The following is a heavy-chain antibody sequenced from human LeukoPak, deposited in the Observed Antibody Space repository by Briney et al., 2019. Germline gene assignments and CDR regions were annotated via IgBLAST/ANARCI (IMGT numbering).Heavy chain of an antibody. CDR3: ARQIGASPPTLWFGENYAFDI. J-gene: IGHJ3*02. CDR1: GYSFTSYW. V-gene: IGHV5-10-1*01. D-gene: IGHD3-10*01. CDR2: IDPSDSYT. Sequence: GESLKISCKGSGYSFTSYWISWVRQMPGKGLEWMGRIDPSDSYTNYSPSFQGHVTISADKSISTAYLQWSSLKASDTAMYYCARQIGASPPTLWFGENYAFDIWGQGTMVTVSS.